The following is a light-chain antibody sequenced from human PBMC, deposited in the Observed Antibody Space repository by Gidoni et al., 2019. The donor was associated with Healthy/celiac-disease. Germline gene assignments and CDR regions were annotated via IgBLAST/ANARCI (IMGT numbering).Light chain of an antibody. V-gene: IGKV3-11*01. CDR1: QSVTSY. CDR3: QQRSNWPPTWT. J-gene: IGKJ1*01. CDR2: DAS. Sequence: EIVFTQSPATLSLSPGERATLSCRASQSVTSYIAWYQQKPGQAPRLLIYDASNRATGIPARFSGSGSGTDFTLTISSLEPEDFAVYYCQQRSNWPPTWTFGQGTKVEIK.